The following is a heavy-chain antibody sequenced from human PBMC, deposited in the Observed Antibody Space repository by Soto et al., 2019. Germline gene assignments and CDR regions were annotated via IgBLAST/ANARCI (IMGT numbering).Heavy chain of an antibody. CDR1: GGSISSGNW. Sequence: VQLQESGPGLVKPSGTLSLTCAVSGGSISSGNWWSWVRQSPRKGLEWIGEISHSGNTNHNPSLKSPVTISIDKSKNQFSLTLTSVTAADTAVYYCASHRGNTYGPYDYWGQGTLVTVSS. CDR2: ISHSGNT. D-gene: IGHD5-18*01. V-gene: IGHV4-4*02. J-gene: IGHJ4*02. CDR3: ASHRGNTYGPYDY.